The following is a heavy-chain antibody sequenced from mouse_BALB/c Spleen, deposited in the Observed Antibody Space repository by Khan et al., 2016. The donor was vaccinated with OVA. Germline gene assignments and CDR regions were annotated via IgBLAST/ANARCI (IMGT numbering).Heavy chain of an antibody. CDR1: GYTFTDFT. J-gene: IGHJ3*01. CDR3: TRGGGSRFAY. V-gene: IGHV1S137*01. Sequence: VRLQQSGAELVRPGVSVKISCKGSGYTFTDFTMHWVKQSHAKSLEWIGIINTYYGDVTYNQKFKGKATMTVDKSSSTVYMELARLTSEDSAIYYCTRGGGSRFAYWGQGTLVTVSA. CDR2: INTYYGDV.